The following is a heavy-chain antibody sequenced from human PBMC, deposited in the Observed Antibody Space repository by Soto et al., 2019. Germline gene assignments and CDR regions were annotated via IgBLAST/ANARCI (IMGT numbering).Heavy chain of an antibody. J-gene: IGHJ4*02. CDR1: GDSVSSNSAG. V-gene: IGHV6-1*01. CDR3: ARDIDFGY. CDR2: TYYRSKWYN. D-gene: IGHD3-3*01. Sequence: PSQTLSLTCAISGDSVSSNSAGWNWIRQSPSRGLEWLGRTYYRSKWYNEYAVSVKSRITINPDTSRDQISLQLNSVTPEATDVYYCARDIDFGYWGRGTQVTVSS.